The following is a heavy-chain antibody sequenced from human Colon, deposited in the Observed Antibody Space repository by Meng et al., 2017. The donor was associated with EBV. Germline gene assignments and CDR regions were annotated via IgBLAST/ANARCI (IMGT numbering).Heavy chain of an antibody. CDR3: ARNYYFDY. CDR1: GCSSNSGYYY. Sequence: VRLQSAGPGLETPSNTLSLSSTCSGCSSNSGYYYWGWHRQPPGKGLDWIRYIYCTGSSYYNPSRKSSITISMDTSKNQFCLRLSSVTAADTAVYYCARNYYFDYWGQGTLVTVSS. J-gene: IGHJ4*02. CDR2: IYCTGSS. V-gene: IGHV4-30-4*01.